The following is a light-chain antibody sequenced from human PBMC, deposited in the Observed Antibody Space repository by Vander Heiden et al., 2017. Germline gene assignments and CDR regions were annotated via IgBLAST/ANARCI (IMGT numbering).Light chain of an antibody. CDR1: NSDVCGYNS. Sequence: QSALTQPAYEAGYPGQQVTISCTGTNSDVCGYNSVSCYQQHPGKAPKLMISAVTNRPSGVSDRFSGSKSGNTASLTISGLQAEDEADYYCSSYTSISYVFGTGTKVTVL. CDR2: AVT. CDR3: SSYTSISYV. J-gene: IGLJ1*01. V-gene: IGLV2-14*01.